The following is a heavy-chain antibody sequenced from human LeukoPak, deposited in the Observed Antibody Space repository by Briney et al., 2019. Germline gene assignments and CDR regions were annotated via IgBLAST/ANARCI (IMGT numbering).Heavy chain of an antibody. V-gene: IGHV3-30*04. J-gene: IGHJ3*02. CDR1: GFTFSNHA. D-gene: IGHD2-2*03. CDR3: ARVDDLDAFDI. Sequence: GGSLRLSCVTSGFTFSNHAMHWVRQGPGKGLEWVAVISDDGTSKFYADSVKGRFTIFRVNSKNTLFLQINSLRPEDTAMYYCARVDDLDAFDIWGQGTLVTVSS. CDR2: ISDDGTSK.